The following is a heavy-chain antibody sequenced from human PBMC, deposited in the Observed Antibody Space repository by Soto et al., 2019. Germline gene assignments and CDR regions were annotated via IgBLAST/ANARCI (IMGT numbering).Heavy chain of an antibody. J-gene: IGHJ6*02. D-gene: IGHD6-13*01. V-gene: IGHV5-51*01. CDR1: GYSFTSYW. Sequence: GESLKISCKGSGYSFTSYWIGWVRQMPGKGLEWMRIIYPGDSDTRYSPSFQGQVTISADKSISTAYLQWSSLKASDTAMYYCARTPAAGKYYYGMDVWGQGTTVTVSS. CDR2: IYPGDSDT. CDR3: ARTPAAGKYYYGMDV.